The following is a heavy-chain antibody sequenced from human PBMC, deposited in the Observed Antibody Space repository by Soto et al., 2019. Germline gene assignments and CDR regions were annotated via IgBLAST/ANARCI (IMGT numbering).Heavy chain of an antibody. CDR1: GGSISSYY. CDR2: IYYSGRT. V-gene: IGHV4-59*01. CDR3: AKGLDRRGYYSIVIDY. J-gene: IGHJ4*03. D-gene: IGHD3-3*01. Sequence: SETLSLTCTVSGGSISSYYWSWIRQPPGKGLEWIGYIYYSGRTNYNASLKSRVTISGDTSKNQFSLKLNSVTAADTALYYWAKGLDRRGYYSIVIDYWGQGTPVTVSS.